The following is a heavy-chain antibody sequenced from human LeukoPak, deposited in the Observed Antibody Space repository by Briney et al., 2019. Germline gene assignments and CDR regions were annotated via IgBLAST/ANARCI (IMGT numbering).Heavy chain of an antibody. CDR3: ARRPGGTPDY. J-gene: IGHJ4*02. CDR1: GFSFSDYA. Sequence: GGSLRLSCAASGFSFSDYAMMWVRQAPGEGLEWVSAIGADGRGTDYADSVKGRFTISRGNSKNTVYLQMNSLRGEDAALYYCARRPGGTPDYWGLGTLVTVS. D-gene: IGHD1-26*01. CDR2: IGADGRGT. V-gene: IGHV3-23*01.